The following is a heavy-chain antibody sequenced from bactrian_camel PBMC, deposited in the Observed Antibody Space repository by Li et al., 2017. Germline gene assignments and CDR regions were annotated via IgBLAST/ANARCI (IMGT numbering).Heavy chain of an antibody. CDR1: GHTYSSYC. J-gene: IGHJ4*01. V-gene: IGHV3S55*01. D-gene: IGHD2*01. CDR3: AADPLCRQDNTVRAVTDYPL. CDR2: IDSDSYP. Sequence: HVQLVESGGGSVQAGGSLRLSCAASGHTYSSYCMGWIRQAPDKEREGVAAIDSDSYPTYSDSVKGRFTASKDNAGNTLYLQMNSLTPADTAMYYCAADPLCRQDNTVRAVTDYPLRGRGTQVTVS.